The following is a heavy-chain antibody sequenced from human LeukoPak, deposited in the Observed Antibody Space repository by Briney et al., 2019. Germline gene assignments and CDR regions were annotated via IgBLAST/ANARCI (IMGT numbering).Heavy chain of an antibody. CDR1: GGTFSSYA. V-gene: IGHV1-69*10. CDR3: ARSKVVPAAQRWNWFDP. Sequence: RASVKVSRKASGGTFSSYAISWVRQAPGQGLEWMGGIIPIFGIANYAQKFQGRVTITADKSTSTAYMELSSLRSEDTAVYYCARSKVVPAAQRWNWFDPWGQGTLVTVSS. D-gene: IGHD2-2*01. J-gene: IGHJ5*02. CDR2: IIPIFGIA.